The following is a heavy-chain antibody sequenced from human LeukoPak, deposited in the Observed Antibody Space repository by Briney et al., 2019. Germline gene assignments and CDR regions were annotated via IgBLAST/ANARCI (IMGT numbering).Heavy chain of an antibody. Sequence: SETLSLTCTVSGGSISSYYWSWIRQPPGKGLEWIGYIYYSGSTNYNPSLKSRVTISVDTSKNQFSLKLSSVTAADTAVYYCVRDGYIYGTDYWGQGTLVTVSS. J-gene: IGHJ4*02. CDR3: VRDGYIYGTDY. CDR1: GGSISSYY. V-gene: IGHV4-59*01. CDR2: IYYSGST. D-gene: IGHD5-18*01.